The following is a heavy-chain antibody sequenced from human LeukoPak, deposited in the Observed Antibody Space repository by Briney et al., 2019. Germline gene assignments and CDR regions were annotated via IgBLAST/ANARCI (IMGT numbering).Heavy chain of an antibody. CDR3: ARDRGYYDSSGYDY. D-gene: IGHD3-22*01. Sequence: PVGSLRLSCAASGFTFSSYWMSWFRQAPGKGLEWVANIKQDGSEKYYVDSVKGRFTISRDNAKNSLYLQMNSLRAEGTAVYYCARDRGYYDSSGYDYWGQGTLVTVSS. CDR1: GFTFSSYW. J-gene: IGHJ4*02. CDR2: IKQDGSEK. V-gene: IGHV3-7*01.